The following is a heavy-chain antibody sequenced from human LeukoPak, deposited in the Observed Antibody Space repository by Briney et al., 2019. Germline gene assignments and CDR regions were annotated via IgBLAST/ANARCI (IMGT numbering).Heavy chain of an antibody. CDR2: ISGDSNYI. CDR3: ARGGGSYDY. V-gene: IGHV3-21*01. CDR1: GFTFSSYS. Sequence: GGSLRLPCAASGFTFSSYSINWVRQAPGKGLEWVSSISGDSNYIYYADSVRGRFTISRDNAKTALYLQMNSLRADDTAVYYCARGGGSYDYWGQGTLVTVSS. D-gene: IGHD1-26*01. J-gene: IGHJ4*02.